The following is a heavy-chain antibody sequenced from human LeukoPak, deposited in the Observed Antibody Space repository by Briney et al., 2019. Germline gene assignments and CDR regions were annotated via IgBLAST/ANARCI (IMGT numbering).Heavy chain of an antibody. Sequence: GGSLRLSCGASGFTFSSNWMSWVRQAPGKGLEWEANINQGGGEKYYVDSVKGRFTISRDNAKNSLYLQMNSLRADDTAVYYCARGRTGNGDFDCWGQGTLVTVSS. D-gene: IGHD4-17*01. J-gene: IGHJ4*02. CDR3: ARGRTGNGDFDC. CDR1: GFTFSSNW. CDR2: INQGGGEK. V-gene: IGHV3-7*01.